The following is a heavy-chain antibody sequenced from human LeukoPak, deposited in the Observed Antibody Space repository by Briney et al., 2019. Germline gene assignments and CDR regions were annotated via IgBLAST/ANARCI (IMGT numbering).Heavy chain of an antibody. CDR2: IRYDGSNK. CDR1: GFTFSSYG. V-gene: IGHV3-30*02. Sequence: GGSLRLSCAASGFTFSSYGMHWVRQAPGKGLEWVAFIRYDGSNKYYADSVKGRFTIFRDNSKNTLYLQMRSLRVEETAVYYCAKEDGYSYGYCFDYWGQGTLVTVSS. D-gene: IGHD5-18*01. J-gene: IGHJ4*02. CDR3: AKEDGYSYGYCFDY.